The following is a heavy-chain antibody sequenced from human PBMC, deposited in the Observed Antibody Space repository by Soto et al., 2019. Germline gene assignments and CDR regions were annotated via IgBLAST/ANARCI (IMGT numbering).Heavy chain of an antibody. V-gene: IGHV1-3*01. CDR3: EREVYFDY. CDR1: GYTFTSYA. J-gene: IGHJ4*02. CDR2: INAGNGNT. Sequence: QVQLVQSGAEVKKPGASVKVSCKASGYTFTSYAMHWVRQAPGQRLEWMGWINAGNGNTKYSQKFQGRVTITRDTDASRAYTELSSLRSEETAVYYGEREVYFDYWGQGTLVTVSS.